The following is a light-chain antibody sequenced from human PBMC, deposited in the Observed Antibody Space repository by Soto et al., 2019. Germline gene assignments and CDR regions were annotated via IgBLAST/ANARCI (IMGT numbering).Light chain of an antibody. CDR2: DTS. CDR3: SLSYSGVRV. CDR1: TGAVTSSHY. J-gene: IGLJ3*02. V-gene: IGLV7-46*01. Sequence: QAVVTQEPSLTVSPGGTVTLTCGSSTGAVTSSHYPYWFQQKPGQAPRALIYDTSNKHSWTPARFSGSLLGGKPALILSGAQPEDEADYYCSLSYSGVRVFGGGTKVTVL.